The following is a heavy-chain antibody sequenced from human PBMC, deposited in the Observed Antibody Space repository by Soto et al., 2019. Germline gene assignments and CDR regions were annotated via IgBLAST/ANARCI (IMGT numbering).Heavy chain of an antibody. CDR3: ARDSRGGAARRPTFYY. V-gene: IGHV3-48*03. Sequence: EVQLAESGGGLAQPGGSLRLSCVGSGFTFSSFEMNWVRQTPGKGLEWLSYIGMSGETIYYADSVKGRFTISRDNAKSSLFLQMNGLRDEATGIYYCARDSRGGAARRPTFYYWGRGTLVTVSS. D-gene: IGHD6-6*01. CDR2: IGMSGETI. J-gene: IGHJ4*02. CDR1: GFTFSSFE.